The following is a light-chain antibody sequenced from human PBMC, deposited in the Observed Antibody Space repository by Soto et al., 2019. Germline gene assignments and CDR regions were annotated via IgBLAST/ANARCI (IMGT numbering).Light chain of an antibody. V-gene: IGKV1-27*01. J-gene: IGKJ4*01. CDR2: AAS. CDR3: QKYDDAPLS. Sequence: DIQLTQSPSSLSASVGDRITITCRASRGIGNYLAWYRQKPGKVPNLLIYAASTLQSGVSSRFSGSRSGTDFTLTISSLQPGDFATYYCQKYDDAPLSFGGGTKVEI. CDR1: RGIGNY.